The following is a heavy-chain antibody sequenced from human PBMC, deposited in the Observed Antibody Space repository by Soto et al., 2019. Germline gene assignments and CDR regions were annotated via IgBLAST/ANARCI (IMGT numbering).Heavy chain of an antibody. Sequence: GGSLRLSCAASGFTFSGYWMSWVRQAPGKGLEWVADIKHDGSVQYYVDSVKGRLTISRDNAKKQLYLQMNGLRAEDTALYYCARAPYSNAWYRFDPWGQGTLVTVSS. CDR1: GFTFSGYW. CDR3: ARAPYSNAWYRFDP. CDR2: IKHDGSVQ. D-gene: IGHD4-4*01. V-gene: IGHV3-7*03. J-gene: IGHJ5*02.